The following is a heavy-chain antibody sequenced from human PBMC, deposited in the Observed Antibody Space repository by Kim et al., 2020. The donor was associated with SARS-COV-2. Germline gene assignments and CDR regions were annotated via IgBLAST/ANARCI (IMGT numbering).Heavy chain of an antibody. CDR1: GYTFTDYG. J-gene: IGHJ4*02. V-gene: IGHV1-18*01. CDR2: ISADSGNT. Sequence: ASVKVSCKASGYTFTDYGLSWVRQAPGQGLEWMGWISADSGNTNYAQKFQGRVTMTRDTSTRTVYMELRSLRSDDTAVFYCVREFELQGVIFFLYWGQGTLVTVSS. CDR3: VREFELQGVIFFLY. D-gene: IGHD3-10*01.